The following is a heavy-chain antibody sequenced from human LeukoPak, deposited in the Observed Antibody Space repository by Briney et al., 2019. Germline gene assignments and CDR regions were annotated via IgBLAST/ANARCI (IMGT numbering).Heavy chain of an antibody. Sequence: SETLSLTCTVSGGSISSSSYYWGWIRQPPGKGLEWIGSIYYSGSTYYNPSLKSRVTISVDTSKNQFSLKLSAVTAADTAVYYCARAPPEDYVWGSYRYYFDYWGQGTLVTVSS. CDR1: GGSISSSSYY. CDR3: ARAPPEDYVWGSYRYYFDY. CDR2: IYYSGST. J-gene: IGHJ4*02. D-gene: IGHD3-16*02. V-gene: IGHV4-39*07.